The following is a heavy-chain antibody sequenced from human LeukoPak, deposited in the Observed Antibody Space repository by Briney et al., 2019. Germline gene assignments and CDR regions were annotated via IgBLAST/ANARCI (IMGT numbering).Heavy chain of an antibody. D-gene: IGHD3-10*01. V-gene: IGHV4-4*07. CDR1: GASISSYY. CDR3: ARDGGLLWFGESPDYYYMDV. CDR2: IYVTGST. J-gene: IGHJ6*03. Sequence: SETLSLTCTVSGASISSYYWSWIRQPAGKALEWIGRIYVTGSTTYNPSLESRVTMSLDTSKNHFSLKLRSVTAADTAVYYCARDGGLLWFGESPDYYYMDVWGKGTTVTISS.